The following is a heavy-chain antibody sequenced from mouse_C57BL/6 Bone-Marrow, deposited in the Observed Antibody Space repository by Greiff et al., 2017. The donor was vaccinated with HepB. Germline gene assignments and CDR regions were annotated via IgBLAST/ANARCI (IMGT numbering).Heavy chain of an antibody. CDR1: GFTFSDYG. D-gene: IGHD1-1*01. CDR2: ISNFAYSI. V-gene: IGHV5-15*01. CDR3: ARQEGTVVPFAY. Sequence: EVKLMESGGGLVQPGGSLKLSCAASGFTFSDYGMAWVRQAPRKGPEWVAFISNFAYSIYYADTVTGRFTISRENAKNTLYLEMSSLRSEDTAMYYCARQEGTVVPFAYWGQGTLVTVSA. J-gene: IGHJ3*01.